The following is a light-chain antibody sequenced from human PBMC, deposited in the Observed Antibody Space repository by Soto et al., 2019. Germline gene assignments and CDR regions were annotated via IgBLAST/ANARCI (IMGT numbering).Light chain of an antibody. CDR3: QQLNSFPFI. CDR1: QAIDTY. V-gene: IGKV1-9*01. J-gene: IGKJ5*01. Sequence: DIQLTQSPSFLSASVGDRVTITCRASQAIDTYLAWYQQKPGKAPKLLIYAASLLKSGVPSRFSGSGSGTEFTLTINSLQPEDLASYYCQQLNSFPFILGQGTRLEIK. CDR2: AAS.